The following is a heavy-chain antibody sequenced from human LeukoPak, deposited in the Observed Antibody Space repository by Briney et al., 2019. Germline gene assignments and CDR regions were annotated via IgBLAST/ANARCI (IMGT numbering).Heavy chain of an antibody. CDR3: ARGYCSGGSCYPHFDY. J-gene: IGHJ4*02. CDR1: GYTFTSYG. D-gene: IGHD2-15*01. CDR2: IIPIFGTA. V-gene: IGHV1-69*06. Sequence: SVKVSCKASGYTFTSYGISWVRQAPGQGLEWMGGIIPIFGTANYAQKFQGRVTITADKSTSTAYMELSSLRSEDTAVYYCARGYCSGGSCYPHFDYWGQGTLVTVSS.